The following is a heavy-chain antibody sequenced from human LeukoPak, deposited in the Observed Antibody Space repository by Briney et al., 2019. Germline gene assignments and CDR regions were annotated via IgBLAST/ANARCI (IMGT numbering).Heavy chain of an antibody. D-gene: IGHD5-18*01. CDR2: INPSGGST. V-gene: IGHV1-46*01. CDR1: GYTLTRYY. Sequence: GASVKVSCKASGYTLTRYYMHWERQAPGQGLEWMGIINPSGGSTSYAQKFQGRVTMTRDTSTSTVYMELSSLRSEDTAVYYCARVEDGTAMANVWGQGTLVTVSS. J-gene: IGHJ4*02. CDR3: ARVEDGTAMANV.